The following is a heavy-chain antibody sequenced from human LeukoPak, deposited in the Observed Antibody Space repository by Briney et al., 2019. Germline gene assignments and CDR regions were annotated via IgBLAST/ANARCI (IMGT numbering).Heavy chain of an antibody. CDR3: ARDGLRTDVAFDN. Sequence: PGGSLRLSCAASGFIFSDYGIHWVRQAPGRGLEWVAVIWYDGSKKYYADSVKGQFTISRENSRNVVYLQMNSLRAEDTAVYYCARDGLRTDVAFDNWGQGTLATVSS. CDR1: GFIFSDYG. V-gene: IGHV3-33*01. J-gene: IGHJ4*02. D-gene: IGHD1-1*01. CDR2: IWYDGSKK.